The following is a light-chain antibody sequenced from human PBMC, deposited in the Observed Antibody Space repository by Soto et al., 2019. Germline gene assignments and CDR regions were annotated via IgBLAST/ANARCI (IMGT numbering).Light chain of an antibody. CDR1: QSINGW. CDR3: LQYITHSPT. CDR2: DAS. J-gene: IGKJ1*01. Sequence: DIQMTQSPSTLSASVGDRVTITCRASQSINGWLAWYQQKPGKAPKLLIYDASSLESGVPSRFSGSGSGTEFTLTISSLQPVYFAPLHCLQYITHSPTFGQATMV. V-gene: IGKV1-5*01.